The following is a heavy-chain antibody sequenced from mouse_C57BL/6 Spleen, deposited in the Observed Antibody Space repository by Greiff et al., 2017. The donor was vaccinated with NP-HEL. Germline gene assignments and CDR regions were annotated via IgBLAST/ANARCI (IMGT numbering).Heavy chain of an antibody. D-gene: IGHD1-1*01. Sequence: VKLMESGAELVRPGASVTLSCKASGYTFTDYYINWVKQRPGQGLEWIARIYPGSGNTYYNEKFKGKATLTAEKSSSTAYMQLSSLTSEDSAVYFCARDYYGSSHWYFDVWGTGTTVTVSS. J-gene: IGHJ1*03. CDR2: IYPGSGNT. CDR1: GYTFTDYY. CDR3: ARDYYGSSHWYFDV. V-gene: IGHV1-76*01.